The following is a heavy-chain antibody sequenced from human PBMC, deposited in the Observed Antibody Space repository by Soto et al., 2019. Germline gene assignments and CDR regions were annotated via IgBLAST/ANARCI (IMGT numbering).Heavy chain of an antibody. Sequence: DVQLVESGGGLIQPGESLRLSCAAFGLTISGRKYVAWVRQAPGKGLEWVSGLYDVDGSFYADSVRGRFTTPSDSSKTTGYLQMNDLRPDDTAVYYCATWHEREHAYDVWGQGTTVTVSS. V-gene: IGHV3-53*01. J-gene: IGHJ3*01. D-gene: IGHD1-1*01. CDR3: ATWHEREHAYDV. CDR1: GLTISGRKY. CDR2: LYDVDGS.